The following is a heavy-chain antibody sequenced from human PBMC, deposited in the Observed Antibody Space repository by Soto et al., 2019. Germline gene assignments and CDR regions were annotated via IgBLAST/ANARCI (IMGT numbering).Heavy chain of an antibody. J-gene: IGHJ4*02. D-gene: IGHD1-7*01. CDR1: GGSISSGGYY. Sequence: SEXLSLTCTVSGGSISSGGYYWSWIRQHPGKGLEWIGYIYYSGSPYYNPSLKSRVTISVDTSKNQFSLKLSSVTAADTAVYYCARLGTITGTTLFDYWGQGTLVTVSS. CDR3: ARLGTITGTTLFDY. CDR2: IYYSGSP. V-gene: IGHV4-31*03.